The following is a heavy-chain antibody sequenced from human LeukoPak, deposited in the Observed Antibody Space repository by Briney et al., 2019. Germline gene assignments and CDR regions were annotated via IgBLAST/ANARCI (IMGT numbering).Heavy chain of an antibody. D-gene: IGHD3-3*01. CDR1: GFTFSSYG. Sequence: GGSLRLSCAASGFTFSSYGMHWVRQAPGKGLVWVSRINSDGSSTSYADSVKGRFTISRDNAKNTLYLQMTSLRAEDTAVYYCASDPRRITIFGVVTTWFDPWGQGTLVTVSS. V-gene: IGHV3-74*01. CDR2: INSDGSST. CDR3: ASDPRRITIFGVVTTWFDP. J-gene: IGHJ5*02.